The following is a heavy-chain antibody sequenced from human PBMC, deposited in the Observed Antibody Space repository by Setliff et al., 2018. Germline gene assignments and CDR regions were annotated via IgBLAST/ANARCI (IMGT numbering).Heavy chain of an antibody. CDR1: DGSLSTYY. Sequence: PSETLSLTCTVSDGSLSTYYWSWIRQPPGKGLEFIGYVYYSGTANYSPSLRSRLTISVDTSKNQFSLKLRSVTAADTAVYYCVREGYSEYFQDWGRGTLVTVSS. CDR2: VYYSGTA. CDR3: VREGYSEYFQD. V-gene: IGHV4-59*01. D-gene: IGHD1-1*01. J-gene: IGHJ1*01.